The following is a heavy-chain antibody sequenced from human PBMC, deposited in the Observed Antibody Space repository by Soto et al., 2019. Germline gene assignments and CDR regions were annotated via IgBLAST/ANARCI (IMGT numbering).Heavy chain of an antibody. CDR2: ISGSGGIT. CDR3: ALIGRTGTGRQYHYGMDA. CDR1: GLTFSYFA. V-gene: IGHV3-23*01. D-gene: IGHD3-10*01. J-gene: IGHJ6*02. Sequence: EVQLLESGGGLVQPGGSLRLSCAVSGLTFSYFAMSWVRQAPGKGLEWVSAISGSGGITYYADSVKGRFTISRDNSKNARFRQMTRLRAEDTGVKNCALIGRTGTGRQYHYGMDAWGQGTTVTVSS.